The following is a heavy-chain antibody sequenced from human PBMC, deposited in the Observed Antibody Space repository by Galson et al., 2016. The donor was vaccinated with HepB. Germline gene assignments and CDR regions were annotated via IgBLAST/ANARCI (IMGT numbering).Heavy chain of an antibody. CDR3: ARGQHTAMDV. V-gene: IGHV6-1*01. Sequence: CAISGDSVSRAGPAWNWFRQSPSRGLEWLGRAYQRSSWTNDYSESVKSRITISPDTSKNQFSLQLNSVTPEDTAVYYCARGQHTAMDVWGQGTTVTVSS. CDR2: AYQRSSWTN. D-gene: IGHD6-13*01. CDR1: GDSVSRAGPA. J-gene: IGHJ6*02.